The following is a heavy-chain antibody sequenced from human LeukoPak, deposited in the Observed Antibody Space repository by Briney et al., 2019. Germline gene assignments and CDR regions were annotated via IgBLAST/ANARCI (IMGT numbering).Heavy chain of an antibody. J-gene: IGHJ4*02. CDR1: GFSFSSYW. CDR2: IKEDGSDK. Sequence: GGSLRLSCAASGFSFSSYWMSWVRQAPGKGLEWVANIKEDGSDKNYVDSVKGRFTISRDNGRNSLYLQMNSLRADDTAVYYCGREVPGGATILDCWGQGTLVTVSS. D-gene: IGHD1-26*01. V-gene: IGHV3-7*04. CDR3: GREVPGGATILDC.